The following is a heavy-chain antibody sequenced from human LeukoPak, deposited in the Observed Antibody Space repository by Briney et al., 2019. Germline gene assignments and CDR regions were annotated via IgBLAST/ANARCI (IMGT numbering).Heavy chain of an antibody. CDR2: ISGSGGST. D-gene: IGHD1-26*01. CDR1: GFTFSSYA. J-gene: IGHJ4*02. V-gene: IGHV3-23*01. Sequence: RPGGSLRLSCAASGFTFSSYAMSWVRQAPGKGLEWVSAISGSGGSTYYADSVKGRFTISRDNSKNTLYLQVNSLRAEDTAVYYCAKPSAFVGATDYYFDYWGQGTLVTVSS. CDR3: AKPSAFVGATDYYFDY.